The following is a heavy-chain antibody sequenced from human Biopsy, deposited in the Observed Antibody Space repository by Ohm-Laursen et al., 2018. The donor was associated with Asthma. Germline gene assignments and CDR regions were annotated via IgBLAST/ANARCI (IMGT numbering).Heavy chain of an antibody. V-gene: IGHV3-11*04. CDR1: GFTVSDYH. D-gene: IGHD1-14*01. CDR2: IGSRITDAI. CDR3: ARGGPGLPTELDY. J-gene: IGHJ4*02. Sequence: SLRLSCAASGFTVSDYHMSWIRQTPGRGLEWISYIGSRITDAIYYADSVKGRFTISRDNAKNSLYLQMNSLRAEDTAVYYCARGGPGLPTELDYWGPGTLVTVSS.